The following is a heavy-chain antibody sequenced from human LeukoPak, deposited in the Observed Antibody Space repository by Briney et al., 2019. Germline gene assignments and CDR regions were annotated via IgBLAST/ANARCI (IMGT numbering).Heavy chain of an antibody. CDR1: GFSFTNSA. CDR3: AAGYIGEAMVTNAFDI. D-gene: IGHD5-18*01. J-gene: IGHJ3*02. V-gene: IGHV1-58*01. Sequence: SVTVSCKASGFSFTNSAVQWVRQARGQGVEWIGWIVVGSGNTIYVQKFQERVTITRAMSTSTAYMELTSLRSEDTAVYYCAAGYIGEAMVTNAFDIWGQGTMVTVSS. CDR2: IVVGSGNT.